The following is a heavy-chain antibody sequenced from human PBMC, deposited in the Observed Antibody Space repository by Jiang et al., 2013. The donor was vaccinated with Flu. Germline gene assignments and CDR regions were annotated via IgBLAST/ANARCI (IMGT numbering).Heavy chain of an antibody. V-gene: IGHV1-2*04. CDR1: GYTFTGYY. Sequence: SGAEVKEPGASVKVSCKASGYTFTGYYVHWVRQAPGQGLEWMGWINPNSGGTNYAQKFQGWVTMTRDTSISTAYMELSRLRSDDTAVYYCARSLEGYYYYMDVWGKGTTVTVSS. D-gene: IGHD1-1*01. CDR3: ARSLEGYYYYMDV. CDR2: INPNSGGT. J-gene: IGHJ6*03.